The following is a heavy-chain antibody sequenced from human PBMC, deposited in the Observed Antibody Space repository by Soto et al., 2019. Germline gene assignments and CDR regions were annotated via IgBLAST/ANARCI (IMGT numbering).Heavy chain of an antibody. CDR3: AKCHVLRFLEWLSYFHY. V-gene: IGHV3-23*01. CDR2: IIGSGGST. Sequence: GSLRLSCAASGXTFSSYSMSWVRQAPGRGLEWVSAIIGSGGSTYYADYVKGRFTISRDNSKNTLYLQMNSLSAEEKAVYYCAKCHVLRFLEWLSYFHYWGQGTLVTVSS. D-gene: IGHD3-3*01. J-gene: IGHJ4*02. CDR1: GXTFSSYS.